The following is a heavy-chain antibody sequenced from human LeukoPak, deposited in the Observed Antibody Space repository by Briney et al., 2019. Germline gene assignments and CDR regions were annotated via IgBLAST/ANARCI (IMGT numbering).Heavy chain of an antibody. J-gene: IGHJ4*02. D-gene: IGHD4-17*01. V-gene: IGHV4-39*01. CDR3: ARPRDDYGDYWIDY. Sequence: PSETLSLTCTVSGGSISSSSYYWGWIRQPPGKGLEWIGSIYYSGSTYYNPCLKSRVTISVDTSKNQFSLKLSSVTAADTAVYYCARPRDDYGDYWIDYWGQGTLVTVSS. CDR1: GGSISSSSYY. CDR2: IYYSGST.